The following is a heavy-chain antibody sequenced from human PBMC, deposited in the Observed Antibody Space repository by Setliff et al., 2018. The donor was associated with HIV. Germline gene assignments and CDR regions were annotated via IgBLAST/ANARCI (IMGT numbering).Heavy chain of an antibody. D-gene: IGHD3-16*01. J-gene: IGHJ6*03. V-gene: IGHV3-73*01. CDR1: GFTFSGSA. CDR3: TTPPRVITFGGSQGARDV. CDR2: IRSKANSYAT. Sequence: GSLRLSCAASGFTFSGSAMHWVRQASGKGLEWVGRIRSKANSYATAYAASVKGRFTISRDDSKNTAYLQMNSLKTEDTAVYYCTTPPRVITFGGSQGARDVWGKGTTVTV.